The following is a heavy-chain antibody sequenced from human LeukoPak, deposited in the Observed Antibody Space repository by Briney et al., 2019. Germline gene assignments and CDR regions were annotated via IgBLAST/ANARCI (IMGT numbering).Heavy chain of an antibody. CDR1: GFIFSSYG. Sequence: GGSLRLSCAVSGFIFSSYGMHWVRQAPGKGLEWVAVISYDGGNKYYADSVKGRFTISRDNSKNTLYLQMDSLRAEDTAVYYCARPLRYFDWSHFDYWGQGTLVTVSS. D-gene: IGHD3-9*01. CDR2: ISYDGGNK. V-gene: IGHV3-30*03. J-gene: IGHJ4*02. CDR3: ARPLRYFDWSHFDY.